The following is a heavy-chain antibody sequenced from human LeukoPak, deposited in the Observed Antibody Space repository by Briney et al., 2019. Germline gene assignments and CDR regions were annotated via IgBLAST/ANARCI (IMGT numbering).Heavy chain of an antibody. CDR2: INPSGGST. D-gene: IGHD1-26*01. Sequence: ASVKVSCKASGYTFTNYWIYWVRQAPGQGLEWMGIINPSGGSTNYAQRFQGRATMTRDTSTNTVYMDLSSLRSEDTAVYYCARVRWELDDAFDIWGQGTMVTVSS. V-gene: IGHV1-46*01. CDR3: ARVRWELDDAFDI. CDR1: GYTFTNYW. J-gene: IGHJ3*02.